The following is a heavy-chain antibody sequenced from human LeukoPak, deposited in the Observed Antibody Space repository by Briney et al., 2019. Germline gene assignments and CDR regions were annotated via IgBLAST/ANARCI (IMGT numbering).Heavy chain of an antibody. Sequence: ASVKVSCKASGGTFSSYAISWVRQAPGQGLEWMGGIIPIFGTANYAQKFQGRVTITADEPTSTAYMELSSLRSEDTAVYYCARAAQRWPSYFDYWGQGTLVTVSS. J-gene: IGHJ4*02. D-gene: IGHD5-24*01. CDR1: GGTFSSYA. CDR3: ARAAQRWPSYFDY. CDR2: IIPIFGTA. V-gene: IGHV1-69*01.